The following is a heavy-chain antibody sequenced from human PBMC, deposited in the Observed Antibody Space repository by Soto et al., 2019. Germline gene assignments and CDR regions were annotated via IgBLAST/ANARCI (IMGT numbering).Heavy chain of an antibody. CDR3: ARDRYFDWFDENDY. J-gene: IGHJ4*02. CDR1: GFTFSSYW. CDR2: INSDGSST. V-gene: IGHV3-74*01. D-gene: IGHD3-9*01. Sequence: GGSLRLSCAASGFTFSSYWMHWVRQAPGKGLVWVSRINSDGSSTSYADSVKGRFTISRDNAKNTLYLQMNSLRAEDTAVYYCARDRYFDWFDENDYWGQGTLVTVPS.